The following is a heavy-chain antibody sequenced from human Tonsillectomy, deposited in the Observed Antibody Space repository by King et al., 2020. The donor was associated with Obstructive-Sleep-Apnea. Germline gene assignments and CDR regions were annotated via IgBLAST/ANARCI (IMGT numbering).Heavy chain of an antibody. CDR3: ASPIITMVRGVTDPLYYYGMDV. D-gene: IGHD3-10*01. V-gene: IGHV1-46*01. J-gene: IGHJ6*02. Sequence: QLVQSGAEVKKPGASVKVSCKASGYTFTSYYMHWVRQAPGQGLEWMGIINPSGGSTSYAQKFQGRVTMTRDTSTSTVYMELSSLRSEDTAVYYCASPIITMVRGVTDPLYYYGMDVWGQGTTVTVSS. CDR2: INPSGGST. CDR1: GYTFTSYY.